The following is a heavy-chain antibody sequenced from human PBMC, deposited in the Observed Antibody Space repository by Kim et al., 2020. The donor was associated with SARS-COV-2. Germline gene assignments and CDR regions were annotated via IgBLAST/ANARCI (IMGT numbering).Heavy chain of an antibody. D-gene: IGHD3-10*01. J-gene: IGHJ4*01. V-gene: IGHV5-51*01. CDR1: GYSFTSYW. CDR2: IYPCDSDT. CDR3: ARHIEELEVRGVIYGGFDY. Sequence: GESLKISCKGSGYSFTSYWIGWVRQMPGKGLEWMGIIYPCDSDTRYSPSFPGQASISADKAISTAYLQWSRLKASHTAMYYCARHIEELEVRGVIYGGFDYCSHGTLSTVSP.